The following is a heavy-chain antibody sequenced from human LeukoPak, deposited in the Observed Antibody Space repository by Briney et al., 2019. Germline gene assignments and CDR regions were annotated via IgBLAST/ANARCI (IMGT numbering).Heavy chain of an antibody. CDR3: ARSAGYSSSWYNWFDP. Sequence: SETLSLTCTVSGGSISGSSSYWGWIRQSPGRGLEWIGSIYYSDSGQMFYNPSLKGRVTMSADTSKNQFSLKLSSVTAADTAVYYCARSAGYSSSWYNWFDPWGQGTLVTVSS. J-gene: IGHJ5*02. D-gene: IGHD6-13*01. CDR1: GGSISGSSSY. V-gene: IGHV4-39*01. CDR2: IYYSDSGQM.